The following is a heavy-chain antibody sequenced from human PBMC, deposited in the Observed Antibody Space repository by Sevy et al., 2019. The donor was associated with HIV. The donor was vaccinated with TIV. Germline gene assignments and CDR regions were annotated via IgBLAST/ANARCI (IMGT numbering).Heavy chain of an antibody. V-gene: IGHV2-5*02. J-gene: IGHJ5*02. Sequence: SGPTLVNPTQTLTLTCTFSGFSLSATGVGVGWIRQPPGKALEWLAVIYWDDDERYSRSQRNRVTISKDSSKNQVVLTPTNMDPVDTGTYYCAHTAGARPNWFDPWGQGTLVTVSS. CDR2: IYWDDDE. CDR1: GFSLSATGVG. CDR3: AHTAGARPNWFDP. D-gene: IGHD6-6*01.